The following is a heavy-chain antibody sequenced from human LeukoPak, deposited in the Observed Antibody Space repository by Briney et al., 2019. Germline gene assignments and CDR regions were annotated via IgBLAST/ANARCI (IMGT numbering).Heavy chain of an antibody. CDR2: INTNGGTT. Sequence: GGSLRLSCAASEFTFSNYAMHWVRQAPGKGLEYVSTINTNGGTTYYANSVKGRFTISRDNSKNTLYLQMGSLRAEDMAVYYCARGTTYGAAAGPFDYWGQGTLVTVSS. CDR3: ARGTTYGAAAGPFDY. CDR1: EFTFSNYA. V-gene: IGHV3-64*01. D-gene: IGHD6-13*01. J-gene: IGHJ4*02.